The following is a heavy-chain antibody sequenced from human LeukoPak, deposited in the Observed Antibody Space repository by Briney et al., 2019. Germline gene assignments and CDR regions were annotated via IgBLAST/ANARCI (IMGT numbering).Heavy chain of an antibody. CDR3: ARDSYYGSGPDDY. J-gene: IGHJ4*02. D-gene: IGHD3-10*01. V-gene: IGHV3-23*01. Sequence: GGSLRLSCEASGFSFRNYAMSWVRQAPGKGLEWVSAITDSGGNTYHADSVKGRFTISRDNSKNTLFLQMNSLRVEDTAVYYCARDSYYGSGPDDYWGQGTLVTVSS. CDR2: ITDSGGNT. CDR1: GFSFRNYA.